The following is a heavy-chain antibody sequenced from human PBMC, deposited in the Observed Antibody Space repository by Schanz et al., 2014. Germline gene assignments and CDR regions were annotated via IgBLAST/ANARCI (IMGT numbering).Heavy chain of an antibody. J-gene: IGHJ4*02. CDR3: ARDHTTESYYSAGPPIDY. Sequence: EVQLLESGGGLVEPGGSLRLSCAASGFAVDNYYMSCVRQAPGRGLEWVSIIFTDGRTYYADSVKGRFTISRDNSKNTLFLQMNSLRAEDTAVYYCARDHTTESYYSAGPPIDYWGQGTLXTVSS. CDR1: GFAVDNYY. CDR2: IFTDGRT. V-gene: IGHV3-66*01. D-gene: IGHD1-26*01.